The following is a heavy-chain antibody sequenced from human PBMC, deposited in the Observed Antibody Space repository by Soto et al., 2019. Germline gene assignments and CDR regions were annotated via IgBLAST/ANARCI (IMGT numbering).Heavy chain of an antibody. V-gene: IGHV3-30-3*01. CDR3: ARGELLGWLDY. Sequence: QVQLVESGGGVVQPGRSLRLSCAASGFTFSSYAMHWVRQAPGKGLEWVAVISYDGSNKYYADSVKGRFTISRDNSKNTLYLQMNSLRAEDTAVYYRARGELLGWLDYWGQGTLVTVSS. J-gene: IGHJ4*02. CDR2: ISYDGSNK. D-gene: IGHD1-26*01. CDR1: GFTFSSYA.